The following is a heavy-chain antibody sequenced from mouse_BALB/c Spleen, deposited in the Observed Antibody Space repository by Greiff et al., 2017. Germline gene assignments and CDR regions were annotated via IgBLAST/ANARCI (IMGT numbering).Heavy chain of an antibody. J-gene: IGHJ2*01. CDR2: IDPENGNT. CDR1: GFNIKDFY. V-gene: IGHV14-1*02. Sequence: EVKLQESGAELVRPGALVKLSCISSGFNIKDFYMPWVRQRPEQGLEWIGWIDPENGNTIFDPKFQGKASITADTSSNTAYLQLSSLTSEDTAVYYCASLTGFYFDYWGQGTTLTVSS. CDR3: ASLTGFYFDY. D-gene: IGHD4-1*01.